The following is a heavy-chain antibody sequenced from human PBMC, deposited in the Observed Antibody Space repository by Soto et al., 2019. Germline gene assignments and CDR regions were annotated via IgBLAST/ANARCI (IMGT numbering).Heavy chain of an antibody. CDR2: IVVGSGNT. CDR1: GFTFTNSA. Sequence: SVKVSCKASGFTFTNSAVQWVRQARGQRLEWIGWIVVGSGNTNYAQKFQERVTITRDMSTSTAYMELSSLRSEDTAVYYCAAVLDFWSGYPFDYWGQGTLVTASS. J-gene: IGHJ4*02. CDR3: AAVLDFWSGYPFDY. D-gene: IGHD3-3*01. V-gene: IGHV1-58*01.